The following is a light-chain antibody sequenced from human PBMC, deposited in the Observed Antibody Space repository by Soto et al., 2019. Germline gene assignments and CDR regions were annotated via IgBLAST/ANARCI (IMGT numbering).Light chain of an antibody. Sequence: DIQMTQSPSSLSASVGDRVTITCRASQGISNFLAWYQQKPGKVPKLLFSAASTLQSGVPSRFSGSGYGTDFTLTITSLQPEYVATYYCQKYSSVITFGEGTRLEIK. CDR3: QKYSSVIT. J-gene: IGKJ5*01. CDR2: AAS. V-gene: IGKV1-27*01. CDR1: QGISNF.